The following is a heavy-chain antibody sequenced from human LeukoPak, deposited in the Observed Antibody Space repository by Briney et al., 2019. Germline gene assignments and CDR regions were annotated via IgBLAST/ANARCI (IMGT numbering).Heavy chain of an antibody. CDR3: ARAGSYYGGDPDC. D-gene: IGHD1-26*01. J-gene: IGHJ4*02. Sequence: ASVKVSCKTSGYIFTDYYMNWVRQAPGQGLERMGWINPNSGGTNYAQKFQGRVTMTRDTSSSTVYMELSRLIYDDTAVYYCARAGSYYGGDPDCWGQGTLVTVSS. V-gene: IGHV1-2*02. CDR2: INPNSGGT. CDR1: GYIFTDYY.